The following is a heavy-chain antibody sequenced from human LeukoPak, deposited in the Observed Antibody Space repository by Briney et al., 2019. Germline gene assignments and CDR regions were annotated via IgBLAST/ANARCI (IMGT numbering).Heavy chain of an antibody. V-gene: IGHV1-69*13. CDR1: VGTLSSYA. D-gene: IGHD3-9*01. CDR2: IIPIFGTA. CDR3: AREVGDYDILTGYYRTRFDS. J-gene: IGHJ4*02. Sequence: ASVNVSCKPSVGTLSSYAISGVLQAPGQGLEWMVGIIPIFGTANYPQKFQVKVTNNSNQSTSTAYMELASLRSEDTAVYYCAREVGDYDILTGYYRTRFDSWGQGTLVTVSS.